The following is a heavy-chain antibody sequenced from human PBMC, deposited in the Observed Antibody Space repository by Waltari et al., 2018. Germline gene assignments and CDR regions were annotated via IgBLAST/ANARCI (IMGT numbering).Heavy chain of an antibody. CDR2: IYYSGST. V-gene: IGHV4-39*01. D-gene: IGHD3-3*01. CDR1: GGSISSSSYY. J-gene: IGHJ6*02. CDR3: ASRDYDFWSGYSDYYYGMDV. Sequence: QLQLQESGPGLVKPSETLSLTCTVSGGSISSSSYYWGWIRQPPGKGLGWIGSIYYSGSTPPNPSLKIRVTISVDTSKNQFSLKLSSVTAADTAVYYCASRDYDFWSGYSDYYYGMDVWGQGTTVTVSS.